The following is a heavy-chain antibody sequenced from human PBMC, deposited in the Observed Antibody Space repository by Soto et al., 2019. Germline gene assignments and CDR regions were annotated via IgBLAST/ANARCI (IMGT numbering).Heavy chain of an antibody. J-gene: IGHJ4*02. CDR2: VYHTGST. Sequence: SETLSLTCDVSGASITTYYWSWIRQAPGKGLEWIGNVYHTGSTDYNSSLKSRVTISVDTSKNQFSLNMNSVTAADTAAYYCARRLFGSGWTLDSWGQGALVTVSS. D-gene: IGHD6-19*01. CDR3: ARRLFGSGWTLDS. V-gene: IGHV4-59*01. CDR1: GASITTYY.